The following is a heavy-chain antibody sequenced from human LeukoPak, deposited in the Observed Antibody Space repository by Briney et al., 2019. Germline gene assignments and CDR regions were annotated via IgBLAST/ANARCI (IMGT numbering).Heavy chain of an antibody. CDR2: ISGSSGST. V-gene: IGHV3-23*01. CDR3: ARTPDSTWSFDY. J-gene: IGHJ4*02. CDR1: GFTFSSYA. Sequence: GGSLRLSCAASGFTFSSYAMSWVRQAPGKGLEWVSAISGSSGSTYYADSVKGRFTISRDNSKNTLYLQMNSLRAEDTAVYYCARTPDSTWSFDYWGQGTLVSVSS. D-gene: IGHD2/OR15-2a*01.